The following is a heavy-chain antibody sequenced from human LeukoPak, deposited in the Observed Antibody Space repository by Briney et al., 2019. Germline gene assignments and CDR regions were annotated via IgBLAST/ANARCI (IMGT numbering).Heavy chain of an antibody. V-gene: IGHV3-23*01. D-gene: IGHD3-3*01. J-gene: IGHJ4*02. Sequence: GGSLRLSCAASGFTFSDDWMNWVRQAPGKGLEWVSGIGGDGRSHYTGSVKGRFTISRDNSKNTLYLQMNSLRAEDTAIYYCAKDLHNWSGIDYWGLGTLVTVSS. CDR2: IGGDGRS. CDR1: GFTFSDDW. CDR3: AKDLHNWSGIDY.